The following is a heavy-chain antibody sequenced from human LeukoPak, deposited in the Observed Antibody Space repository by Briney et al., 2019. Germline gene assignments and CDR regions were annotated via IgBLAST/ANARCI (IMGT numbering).Heavy chain of an antibody. CDR1: GGSFSGYY. J-gene: IGHJ4*02. CDR2: INHSGST. V-gene: IGHV4-34*01. Sequence: SETLSLTCAVYGGSFSGYYWSWIRQPPGKGLEWIGEINHSGSTNYNPSLKSRVTISVDTSKNQFSLKLNSVTAADTAVYYCARGLVHDTRGYYSDYWGQGTLVTVSS. CDR3: ARGLVHDTRGYYSDY. D-gene: IGHD3-22*01.